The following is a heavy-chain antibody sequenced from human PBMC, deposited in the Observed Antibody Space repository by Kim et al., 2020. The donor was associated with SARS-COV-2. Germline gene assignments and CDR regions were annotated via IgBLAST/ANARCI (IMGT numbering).Heavy chain of an antibody. V-gene: IGHV1-2*06. J-gene: IGHJ4*02. Sequence: ASVKVSCKASGYTFTGYYMHWVRQAPGQGLEWMGRINPNSGGTNYAQKFQGRVTMTRDTSISTAYMELSRLRSDDTAVYYCARTPFLLGGYDDYWGQGTLVTVSS. CDR1: GYTFTGYY. D-gene: IGHD5-12*01. CDR2: INPNSGGT. CDR3: ARTPFLLGGYDDY.